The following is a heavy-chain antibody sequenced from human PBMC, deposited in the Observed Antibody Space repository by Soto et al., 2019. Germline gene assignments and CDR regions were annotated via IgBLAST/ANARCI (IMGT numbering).Heavy chain of an antibody. J-gene: IGHJ6*02. CDR3: ASSSAVGSVYYYGMDV. CDR1: GGSISSGFYS. V-gene: IGHV4-30-2*01. CDR2: IYHSGST. Sequence: SETLSLTCAVSGGSISSGFYSWSWIRQPPGKGLEWIGYIYHSGSTYYNPSLKSRVTISVDRSKNQFSLKLSSVTAADTAVYYCASSSAVGSVYYYGMDVWGQGTTVTVSS. D-gene: IGHD3-10*01.